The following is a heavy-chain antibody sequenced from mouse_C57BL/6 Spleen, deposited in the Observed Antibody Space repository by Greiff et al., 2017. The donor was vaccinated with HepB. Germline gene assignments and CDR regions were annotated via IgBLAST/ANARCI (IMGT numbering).Heavy chain of an antibody. Sequence: VKLMESGAELVRPGTSVKMSCKASGYTFTNYWIGWAKQRPGHGLEWIGDIYPGGGYTNYNEKFKGKATLTADKSSSTAYMQFSSLTSEDSAIYYCARLGYYGSSYDYAMDYWGQGTSVTVSS. D-gene: IGHD1-1*01. CDR3: ARLGYYGSSYDYAMDY. J-gene: IGHJ4*01. CDR2: IYPGGGYT. V-gene: IGHV1-63*01. CDR1: GYTFTNYW.